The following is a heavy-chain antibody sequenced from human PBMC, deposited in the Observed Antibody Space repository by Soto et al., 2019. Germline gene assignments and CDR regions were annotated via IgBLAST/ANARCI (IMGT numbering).Heavy chain of an antibody. D-gene: IGHD6-13*01. CDR2: IITNFGTA. V-gene: IGHV1-69*12. Sequence: QVQLVQSGAEVKKPGSSVKVSCKASGGTFCSSAISWVRRAAGQGVEWMGGIITNFGTANYAQKFQGRVNITADESKSTANMEMSNLTTEDTAVYDCARAGGIAAADNWFDPWGQGTLVTVSS. CDR3: ARAGGIAAADNWFDP. J-gene: IGHJ5*02. CDR1: GGTFCSSA.